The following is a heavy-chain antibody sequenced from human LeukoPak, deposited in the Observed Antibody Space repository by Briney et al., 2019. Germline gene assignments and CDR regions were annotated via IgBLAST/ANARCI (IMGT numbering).Heavy chain of an antibody. Sequence: PGGSLRLSCAASGFTVSSNYMSWVRQAPGKGLEWVSVIYSGSSTYYADSVKGRFTISRDNSKNTLYLQMNSLRAEDTAVYYCARVANTPYYFDYWGQGTLVTVSS. V-gene: IGHV3-66*01. CDR1: GFTVSSNY. J-gene: IGHJ4*02. D-gene: IGHD1/OR15-1a*01. CDR2: IYSGSST. CDR3: ARVANTPYYFDY.